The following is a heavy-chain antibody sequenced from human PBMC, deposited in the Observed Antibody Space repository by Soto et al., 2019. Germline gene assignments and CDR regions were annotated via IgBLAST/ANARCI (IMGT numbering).Heavy chain of an antibody. Sequence: GGSLRLSCAASGFTFSSYAMHWVRQAPGKGLEWVAVISYDGSNKYYADSVKGRFTISRDNSKNTLYLQMNSLRAEDTAVYYCARDRPRGTSRPSYYYGMDVWGQGTTVTVSS. V-gene: IGHV3-30-3*01. D-gene: IGHD2-2*01. CDR1: GFTFSSYA. CDR3: ARDRPRGTSRPSYYYGMDV. J-gene: IGHJ6*02. CDR2: ISYDGSNK.